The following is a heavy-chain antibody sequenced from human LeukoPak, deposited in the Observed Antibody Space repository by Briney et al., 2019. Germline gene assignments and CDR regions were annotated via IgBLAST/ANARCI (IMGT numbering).Heavy chain of an antibody. D-gene: IGHD3-3*01. CDR1: GYTFTSYG. CDR2: ISAYNGNT. CDR3: ARWRAYYDFWSGYYMSYYYYYMDV. Sequence: ASVKVSCKASGYTFTSYGISWVRQAPGQGLEWMGWISAYNGNTNYAQKLQGRVTMTTDTSTSTAYMELRSLRSDDTAVYYCARWRAYYDFWSGYYMSYYYYYMDVWGKGTTVTVSS. J-gene: IGHJ6*03. V-gene: IGHV1-18*01.